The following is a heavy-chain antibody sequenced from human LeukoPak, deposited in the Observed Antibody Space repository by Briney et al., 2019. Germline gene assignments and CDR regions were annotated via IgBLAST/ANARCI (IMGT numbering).Heavy chain of an antibody. CDR1: GGSISSSSCY. D-gene: IGHD1-14*01. V-gene: IGHV4-39*07. CDR3: ARDDAAGFRRTLYYFDY. CDR2: IYYSGST. Sequence: PSETLSLTCTVSGGSISSSSCYWGWIRQPPGKGLEWIGSIYYSGSTYYNPSLKSRVTISVDTSKNQFSLKLSSVTAADTAVYYCARDDAAGFRRTLYYFDYWGQGTLVTVSS. J-gene: IGHJ4*02.